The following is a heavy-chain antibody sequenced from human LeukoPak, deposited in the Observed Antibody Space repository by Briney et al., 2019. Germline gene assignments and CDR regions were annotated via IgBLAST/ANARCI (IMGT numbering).Heavy chain of an antibody. CDR1: GGSISSGSYY. Sequence: PSETLSLTCTDSGGSISSGSYYWSWIRQPAGKGLEWIGRMSTSGTTNYNTPLKSRVTISVDTSKNQFSLKLSSGTAADTAVYYCAREGGYSYGDAPLHFDYWGQGTLVTVSS. J-gene: IGHJ4*02. CDR2: MSTSGTT. D-gene: IGHD5-18*01. V-gene: IGHV4-61*02. CDR3: AREGGYSYGDAPLHFDY.